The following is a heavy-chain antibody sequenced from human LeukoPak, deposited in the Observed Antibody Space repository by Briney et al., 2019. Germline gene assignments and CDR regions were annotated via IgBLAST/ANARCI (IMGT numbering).Heavy chain of an antibody. D-gene: IGHD3-10*01. CDR2: IYYSGST. V-gene: IGHV4-39*07. CDR1: GGSISSSSYF. Sequence: PSETLSLTCTVPGGSISSSSYFWGWIRQPPGKGLEWIGSIYYSGSTYYNPSLKSRVTISVDTSKNQFSLKLSSVTAADMAVYYCARIPGGGSGSYPFDYWGQGTLVTVSS. J-gene: IGHJ4*02. CDR3: ARIPGGGSGSYPFDY.